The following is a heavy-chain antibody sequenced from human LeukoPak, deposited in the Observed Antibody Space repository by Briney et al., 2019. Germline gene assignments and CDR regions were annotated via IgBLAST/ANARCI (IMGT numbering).Heavy chain of an antibody. CDR3: ARGRFDYYDSSGYYRPREYYSYYYYMDV. CDR2: ISYDGSNK. V-gene: IGHV3-30*04. Sequence: GGSLRLSCAASGFTFSNYAIHWVRQAPGKGLEWVAVISYDGSNKYYADSVKGRFTISRDNSKNTLFLQMNSLRAEDTAAYYCARGRFDYYDSSGYYRPREYYSYYYYMDVWGKGTTVTISS. CDR1: GFTFSNYA. D-gene: IGHD3-22*01. J-gene: IGHJ6*03.